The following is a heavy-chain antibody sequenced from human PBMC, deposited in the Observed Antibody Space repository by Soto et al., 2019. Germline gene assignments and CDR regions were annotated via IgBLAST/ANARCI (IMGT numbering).Heavy chain of an antibody. V-gene: IGHV3-23*01. J-gene: IGHJ5*02. CDR1: GFTFSSSA. CDR2: ISGSGGST. D-gene: IGHD2-2*01. CDR3: AKDPSGVVVPAAIAWFDP. Sequence: LRLSCAASGFTFSSSAMSWVRQAPGKGLEWVSAISGSGGSTYYADSVKGRFTISRDNSKNTLYLQMNSLRAEDTAVYYCAKDPSGVVVPAAIAWFDPWGQGTLVTVSS.